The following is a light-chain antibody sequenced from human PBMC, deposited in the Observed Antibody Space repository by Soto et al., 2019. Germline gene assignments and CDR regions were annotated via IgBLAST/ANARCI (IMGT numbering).Light chain of an antibody. CDR3: QQYNNWPYT. J-gene: IGKJ2*01. V-gene: IGKV3-15*01. Sequence: EIVMTQSPATLSVFPGERATLSCRASQSVGSNLAWYQQKPGQPPRLLIFGASTRATAIPARFSGGGSGTEFTLTISSLQSEDFAVYYCQQYNNWPYTFGQGTKVEIK. CDR1: QSVGSN. CDR2: GAS.